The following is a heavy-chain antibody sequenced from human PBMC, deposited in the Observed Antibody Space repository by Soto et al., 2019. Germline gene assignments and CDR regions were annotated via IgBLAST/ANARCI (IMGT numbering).Heavy chain of an antibody. Sequence: QERLVQSGAEVKKPGSSVKVCCKASGVSFSTNAITWVRQAPGQGLEWMGGIIPRIGIGNYAQKFQGRVTLTADESTDTAFLEISNLTPDDTAVYYCARDTTGSGLSRKIWFDPWGQGTLVTVSS. J-gene: IGHJ5*02. V-gene: IGHV1-69*01. CDR3: ARDTTGSGLSRKIWFDP. CDR1: GVSFSTNA. CDR2: IIPRIGIG. D-gene: IGHD6-19*01.